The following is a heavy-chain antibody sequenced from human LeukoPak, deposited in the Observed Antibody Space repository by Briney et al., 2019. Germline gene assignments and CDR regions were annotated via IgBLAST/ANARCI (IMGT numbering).Heavy chain of an antibody. V-gene: IGHV4-39*07. CDR1: GGSISSSSYY. J-gene: IGHJ4*02. CDR3: ALTEPGFDY. D-gene: IGHD1-26*01. CDR2: IYYSGST. Sequence: SETLSLTCTVSGGSISSSSYYWGWIRQPPGKGLEWIGSIYYSGSTYYNPSLKSRVTISVDTSKNQFSLKLSSVTAANTAVYYCALTEPGFDYWGQGTLVTVSS.